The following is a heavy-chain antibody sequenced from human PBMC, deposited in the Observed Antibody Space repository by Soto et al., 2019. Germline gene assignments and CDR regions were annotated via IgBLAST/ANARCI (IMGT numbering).Heavy chain of an antibody. CDR3: ARGGTNKYGIDV. Sequence: EVQLVESGGGLVKPGGSLRLSCAASGFTFSSYSMNWVRQAPGKGLEWVSSISSSSSYIYYADSVKGRFTISRDNAKNSMYLQMNSLRAEDTAVYYCARGGTNKYGIDVWGQGTTVTVSS. CDR1: GFTFSSYS. J-gene: IGHJ6*02. D-gene: IGHD1-7*01. V-gene: IGHV3-21*01. CDR2: ISSSSSYI.